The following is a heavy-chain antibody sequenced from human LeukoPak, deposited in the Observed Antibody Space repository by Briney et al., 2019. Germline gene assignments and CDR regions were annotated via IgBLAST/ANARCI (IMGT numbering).Heavy chain of an antibody. CDR1: GGSISSGSYY. J-gene: IGHJ5*02. D-gene: IGHD4-11*01. V-gene: IGHV4-61*02. CDR2: IYTSGST. Sequence: SETLSLTCTVSGGSISSGSYYWSWIRQPAGKGLEWIGRIYTSGSTNYNPSLKSRVTISVDTSKNQFSLKLSSVTAADTAVYYCARGDYSNFNWFDPWGQGTLVTVSS. CDR3: ARGDYSNFNWFDP.